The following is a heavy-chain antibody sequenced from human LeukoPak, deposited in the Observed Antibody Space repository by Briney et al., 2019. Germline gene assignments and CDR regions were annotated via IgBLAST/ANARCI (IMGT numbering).Heavy chain of an antibody. D-gene: IGHD1-26*01. CDR1: GGTFSSYA. Sequence: SVKVSCKASGGTFSSYAISWVRQAPGQGLEWMGRIIPILGIANYAQKFQGRVTITADKSTSTAYMELSSLRSEDTAVYYCARGMGASPLDYWGQGTLVTVSS. CDR3: ARGMGASPLDY. CDR2: IIPILGIA. V-gene: IGHV1-69*04. J-gene: IGHJ4*02.